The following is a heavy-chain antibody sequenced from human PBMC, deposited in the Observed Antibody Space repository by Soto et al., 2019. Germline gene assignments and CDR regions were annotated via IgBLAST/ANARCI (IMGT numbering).Heavy chain of an antibody. CDR1: GFTFSDCA. CDR2: VSGSGATT. J-gene: IGHJ4*02. D-gene: IGHD1-26*01. Sequence: EVQLLESGGGLVQPGGSLRLSCAISGFTFSDCAMGWVRQAPGKGLEWVSTVSGSGATTFYADSVKGRFTISRDNFNNTVSLQMNSLSAEDTAVYYCAKAEGRRSFYFDYCGQGTLVTVSA. CDR3: AKAEGRRSFYFDY. V-gene: IGHV3-23*01.